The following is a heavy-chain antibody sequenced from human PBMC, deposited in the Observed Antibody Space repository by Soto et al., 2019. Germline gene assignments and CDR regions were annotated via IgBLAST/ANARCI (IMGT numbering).Heavy chain of an antibody. Sequence: QVQLVQSGAEVKKPGSSVKVSCKASGGTFSSYAISWVRQAPGQGLEWMGGIIPIFGTANYAQKFQGRVTITADESTSTAYMDLISLRLEDTAVYYCARHVPAAGYYYGMGVWGQGTTVTVSS. V-gene: IGHV1-69*12. J-gene: IGHJ6*02. CDR3: ARHVPAAGYYYGMGV. CDR1: GGTFSSYA. D-gene: IGHD2-2*01. CDR2: IIPIFGTA.